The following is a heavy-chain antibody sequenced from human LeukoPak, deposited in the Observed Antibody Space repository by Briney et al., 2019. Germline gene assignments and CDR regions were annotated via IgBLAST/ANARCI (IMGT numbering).Heavy chain of an antibody. Sequence: GESLKISCNGSGYNFTTYWIGWVRQMPGKGLEWMGIIYPLDSDTRYSPSFQGQVTTSADKSINTAYLQWSSLEASDSAMYYCARVDTILANFDFWGQGTLVTVSS. CDR2: IYPLDSDT. CDR1: GYNFTTYW. CDR3: ARVDTILANFDF. J-gene: IGHJ4*02. V-gene: IGHV5-51*01. D-gene: IGHD5-18*01.